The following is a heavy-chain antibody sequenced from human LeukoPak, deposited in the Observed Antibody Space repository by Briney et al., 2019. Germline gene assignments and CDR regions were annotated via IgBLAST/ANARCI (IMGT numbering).Heavy chain of an antibody. V-gene: IGHV3-66*01. CDR1: GFTVSNNY. D-gene: IGHD6-13*01. Sequence: TGGSLRLSCAASGFTVSNNYMSWVRQAPGKGLEWVSVIYSGGSTFYADSVKGRFTISRDNSKNTLYLQMNSLRAEDTAVYYCARDDGSSWPPLDYWGQGTLVTVSS. J-gene: IGHJ4*02. CDR3: ARDDGSSWPPLDY. CDR2: IYSGGST.